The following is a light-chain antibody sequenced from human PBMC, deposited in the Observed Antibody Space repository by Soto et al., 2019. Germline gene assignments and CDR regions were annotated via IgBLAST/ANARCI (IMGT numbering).Light chain of an antibody. V-gene: IGLV1-47*01. CDR2: RNN. CDR1: RSNIGSKY. Sequence: QPVLSQPPSASGTPGQTVTISCSGSRSNIGSKYVYWYQQLPGTAPKLLIYRNNERPSGVPDRFSGSKSGTSASLAIGDLRSEDEADYYCASWDASVSGWVFGGGTKLTVL. J-gene: IGLJ3*02. CDR3: ASWDASVSGWV.